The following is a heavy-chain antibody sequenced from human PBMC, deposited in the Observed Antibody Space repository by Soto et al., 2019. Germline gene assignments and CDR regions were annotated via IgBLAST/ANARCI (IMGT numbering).Heavy chain of an antibody. V-gene: IGHV3-7*01. CDR3: ARDSRIRSGVAAAVNWFEP. Sequence: GGSLRLSCAASGFTFSSYWMSWVRQAPGKGLEWVANIEQDGSEKYYVDSVKGRFTISRDNAKNSLYLQMNSLRAEDTAVYYCARDSRIRSGVAAAVNWFEPWGQGTLVTVSS. D-gene: IGHD6-13*01. CDR2: IEQDGSEK. CDR1: GFTFSSYW. J-gene: IGHJ5*02.